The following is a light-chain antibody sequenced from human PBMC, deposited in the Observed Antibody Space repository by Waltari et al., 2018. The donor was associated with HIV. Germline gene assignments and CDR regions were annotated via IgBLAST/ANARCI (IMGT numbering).Light chain of an antibody. CDR3: QAWDRATYV. CDR1: KLGSKY. CDR2: KDK. J-gene: IGLJ1*01. Sequence: SYDLAQPPSMSVSPGQTVSITCSGDKLGSKYVSWYQLKPGQSPVLVILKDKQRPSGIPERFSGSNSGNTATLTISVTQPMDEADYFCQAWDRATYVFGTGTKVTVL. V-gene: IGLV3-1*01.